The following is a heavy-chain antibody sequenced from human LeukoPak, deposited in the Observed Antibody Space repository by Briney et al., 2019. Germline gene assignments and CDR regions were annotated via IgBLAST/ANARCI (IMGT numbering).Heavy chain of an antibody. Sequence: GXXLRRSCAASGFTLSSYAMSWVRQAPGKGLEWVSSISASGGSTNYADSVKGRFTISRDNSKNTVYLQVNSLRAEDTAVYYCAKVMKGSERLTMVRGVIIKTAGLYYMDVWGKGTTVTVSS. CDR1: GFTLSSYA. V-gene: IGHV3-23*01. CDR2: ISASGGST. D-gene: IGHD3-10*01. CDR3: AKVMKGSERLTMVRGVIIKTAGLYYMDV. J-gene: IGHJ6*03.